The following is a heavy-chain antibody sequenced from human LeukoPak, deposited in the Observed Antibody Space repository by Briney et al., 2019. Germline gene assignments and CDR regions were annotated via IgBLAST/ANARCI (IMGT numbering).Heavy chain of an antibody. V-gene: IGHV1-18*01. J-gene: IGHJ4*02. Sequence: ASVKVSSKDSRYTSSTDVISWGRQAPGQGLEWMGWISAYNGNTNYAQKLQGRVTMTTDTSTSTAYMELRSLRSDDTAVYYWATSVIITALVPFNYLDSCGARTLVTVSS. CDR2: ISAYNGNT. D-gene: IGHD5-18*01. CDR1: RYTSSTDV. CDR3: ATSVIITALVPFNYLDS.